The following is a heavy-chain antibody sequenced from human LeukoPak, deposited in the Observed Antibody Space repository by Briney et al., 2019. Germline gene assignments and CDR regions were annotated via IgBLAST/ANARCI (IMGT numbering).Heavy chain of an antibody. CDR2: ISGRGGST. CDR3: AKESVAGYYYGMDV. V-gene: IGHV3-23*01. CDR1: GLTFTNYA. D-gene: IGHD4-23*01. Sequence: GGSLRLSCAASGLTFTNYAMNWVRQAPGKGLDWVSGISGRGGSTYYADSVKGRFTISRDNSRNTLYLQMNSLTGEDTAVYFCAKESVAGYYYGMDVWGQGTTATVSS. J-gene: IGHJ6*02.